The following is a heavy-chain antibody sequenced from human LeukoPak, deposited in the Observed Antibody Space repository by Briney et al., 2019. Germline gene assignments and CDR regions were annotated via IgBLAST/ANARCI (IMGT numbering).Heavy chain of an antibody. V-gene: IGHV3-33*01. CDR2: IWYDGSNK. J-gene: IGHJ4*02. CDR1: GFTFSSYG. CDR3: ARDRTRDCSGGSCYRHYFDY. D-gene: IGHD2-15*01. Sequence: GGSLRLSCAVSGFTFSSYGMHWVRQAPGKGLEWVAVIWYDGSNKYYADSVRGRFTVSRDNSKNTLYLLMNSLRAEDSAVYYCARDRTRDCSGGSCYRHYFDYWGQGTLVSVSS.